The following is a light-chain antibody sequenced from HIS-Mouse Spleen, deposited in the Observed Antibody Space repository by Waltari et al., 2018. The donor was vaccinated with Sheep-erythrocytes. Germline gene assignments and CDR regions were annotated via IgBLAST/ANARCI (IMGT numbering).Light chain of an antibody. Sequence: SYELTQPPSVSVSPGQTASITCSGDKLGDKYACWYQQKPGQSPVLVIYQDSKRPSGIPERFSGSNSGNTATLTISGTQAEDEADYYCSSYTSSSTLVVFGGGTKLTVL. CDR1: KLGDKY. J-gene: IGLJ2*01. V-gene: IGLV3-1*01. CDR2: QDS. CDR3: SSYTSSSTLVV.